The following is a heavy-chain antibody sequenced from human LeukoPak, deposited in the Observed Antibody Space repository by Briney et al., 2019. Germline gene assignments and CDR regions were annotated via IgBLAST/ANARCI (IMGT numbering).Heavy chain of an antibody. Sequence: GGSLRLSCAASGFTFSSYSMNWVRQAPGKGLEWVSSISSSSSYTYYADSVKGRFTISRDNAKNSLYLQMNSLRAEDTAVYYCARDLDVNIVATIEGGYYFDYWGQGTLVTVSS. CDR3: ARDLDVNIVATIEGGYYFDY. D-gene: IGHD5-12*01. CDR1: GFTFSSYS. V-gene: IGHV3-21*01. CDR2: ISSSSSYT. J-gene: IGHJ4*02.